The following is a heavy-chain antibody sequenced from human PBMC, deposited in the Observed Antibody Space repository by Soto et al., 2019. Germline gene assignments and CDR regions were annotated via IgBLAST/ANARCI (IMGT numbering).Heavy chain of an antibody. CDR2: ISAYNGNT. D-gene: IGHD5-18*01. J-gene: IGHJ5*02. Sequence: ASVKVSCKASGYTFTSYGISWVRQAPGQGLEWMGWISAYNGNTNYAQKLQGRVTMTTDTSTSTAYMELRSLRSDDAAVYYCARDVDTAMVNWFDPWGQGTLVTVSS. V-gene: IGHV1-18*04. CDR3: ARDVDTAMVNWFDP. CDR1: GYTFTSYG.